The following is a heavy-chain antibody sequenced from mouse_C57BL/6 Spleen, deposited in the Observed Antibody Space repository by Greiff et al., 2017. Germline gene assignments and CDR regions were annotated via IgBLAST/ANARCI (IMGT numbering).Heavy chain of an antibody. CDR1: GYTFTSYW. J-gene: IGHJ3*01. Sequence: VQLQQSGAELVMPGASVKLSCKASGYTFTSYWMHWVKQRPGQGLEWIGEIDPSDSYTNYNQKFKGKSTLTVDKSSSTAYMQLSSLTSEDSAVYYCARGVGSKFAYWGKGTLVTVS. CDR3: ARGVGSKFAY. CDR2: IDPSDSYT. V-gene: IGHV1-69*01. D-gene: IGHD1-1*01.